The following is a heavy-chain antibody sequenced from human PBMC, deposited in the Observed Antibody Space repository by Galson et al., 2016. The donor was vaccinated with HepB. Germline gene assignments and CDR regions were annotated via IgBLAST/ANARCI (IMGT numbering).Heavy chain of an antibody. CDR3: AKIIMVQGGFYSYGMNV. V-gene: IGHV3-23*01. CDR1: GFTFSRYA. D-gene: IGHD3-10*01. CDR2: ISGNGGST. Sequence: SLRLSCAASGFTFSRYAMSWVRQVPGKGLEWVSTISGNGGSTYYADSVKGRFTISTDNSKNTLYLQMNGLRADDTAVYYCAKIIMVQGGFYSYGMNVWGQGTTVTVSS. J-gene: IGHJ6*02.